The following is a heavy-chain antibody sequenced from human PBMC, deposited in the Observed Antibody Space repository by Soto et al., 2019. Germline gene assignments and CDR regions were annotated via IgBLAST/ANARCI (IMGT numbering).Heavy chain of an antibody. CDR1: GFTFSSYG. CDR3: AKPAYETGGYYYPSGFDY. V-gene: IGHV3-30*18. Sequence: GSLRLSCAASGFTFSSYGIHWVRQAPGKGLEWVAVISHDGSNKNFADSVKGRFTISRDNFKNTLYLQMDSLRAEDTAVYYCAKPAYETGGYYYPSGFDYWGQGTLVTVSS. J-gene: IGHJ4*02. CDR2: ISHDGSNK. D-gene: IGHD3-22*01.